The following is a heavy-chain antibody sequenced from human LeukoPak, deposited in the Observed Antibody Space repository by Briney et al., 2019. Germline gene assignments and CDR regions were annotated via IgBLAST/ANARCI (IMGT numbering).Heavy chain of an antibody. Sequence: ASETLSLTCTVSGGSISSGGYYWSWIRQHPGKGLEWIGYIYYSGSTNYNPSLKSRVTISVDTSKNQFSLKLSSVTAADTAVYYCASLGSSSPPPYYYYGMDVWGQGTTVTVSS. V-gene: IGHV4-61*08. CDR2: IYYSGST. CDR1: GGSISSGGYY. J-gene: IGHJ6*02. CDR3: ASLGSSSPPPYYYYGMDV. D-gene: IGHD6-6*01.